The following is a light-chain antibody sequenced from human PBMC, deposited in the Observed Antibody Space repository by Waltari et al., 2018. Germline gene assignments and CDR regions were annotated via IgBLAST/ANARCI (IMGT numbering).Light chain of an antibody. J-gene: IGKJ1*01. CDR1: QSILDSSNKRNN. CDR3: QQYYSSPPAWT. V-gene: IGKV4-1*01. CDR2: WAS. Sequence: DIVMTQSPDSLAVSLGERATIKCKSSQSILDSSNKRNNLGWYQQKPGQPPKLLIYWASTREFGVPDRFSGSGSGTDFTLTINSLQPEDVAVYYCQQYYSSPPAWTFGQGTKVEIK.